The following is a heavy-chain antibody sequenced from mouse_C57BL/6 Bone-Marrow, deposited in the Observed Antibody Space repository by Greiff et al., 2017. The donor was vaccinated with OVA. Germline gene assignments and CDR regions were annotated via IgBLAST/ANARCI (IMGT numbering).Heavy chain of an antibody. CDR3: AREGAIYPMVLWLDY. J-gene: IGHJ2*01. CDR1: GYTFTSYW. D-gene: IGHD2-2*01. CDR2: IYPSDSET. Sequence: VQLQQPGAELVRPGSSVKLSCKASGYTFTSYWMDWVKQRPGQGLEWIGNIYPSDSETHYNQKFKDKATLTVDKSSSTAYMQISSLTSEDSAVYYCAREGAIYPMVLWLDYWGQGTTLTVSS. V-gene: IGHV1-61*01.